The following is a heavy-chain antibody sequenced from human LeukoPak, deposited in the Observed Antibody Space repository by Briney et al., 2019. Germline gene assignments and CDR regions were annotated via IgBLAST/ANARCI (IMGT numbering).Heavy chain of an antibody. CDR1: GFTFSNAW. V-gene: IGHV3-15*01. CDR3: TTDSGYSSGWPTFDC. Sequence: SGGSLRLSCAASGFTFSNAWMSWVRQAPGKGLEWVGRIKSKTDGGTTDYAAPVKGRFTISRDDSKNTLYLQMNSLKTEDTAVYYCTTDSGYSSGWPTFDCWGQGTLVTVSS. D-gene: IGHD6-19*01. J-gene: IGHJ4*02. CDR2: IKSKTDGGTT.